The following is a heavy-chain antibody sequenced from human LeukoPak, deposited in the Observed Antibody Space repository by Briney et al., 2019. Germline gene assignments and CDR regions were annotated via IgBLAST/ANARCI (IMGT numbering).Heavy chain of an antibody. V-gene: IGHV3-23*01. CDR1: GFTFSSYA. J-gene: IGHJ4*02. CDR3: AKDSLYSSGWYYFDY. D-gene: IGHD6-19*01. CDR2: FSGSGGST. Sequence: GGSLRLSCAASGFTFSSYAMSWVRQAPGKGLEWFSAFSGSGGSTYYADSVKGRFTISRDNSKNTLYLQMNSLRAEDTAVYYCAKDSLYSSGWYYFDYWGQGTLVTVSS.